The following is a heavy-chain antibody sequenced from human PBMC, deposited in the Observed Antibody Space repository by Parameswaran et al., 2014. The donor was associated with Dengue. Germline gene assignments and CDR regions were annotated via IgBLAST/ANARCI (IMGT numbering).Heavy chain of an antibody. CDR3: AKDHERDYDILTGYPYYYYMDV. V-gene: IGHV3-30*18. J-gene: IGHJ6*03. D-gene: IGHD3-9*01. Sequence: KGLEWVAVISYDGSNKYYGDSVKGRFTISRDNSKNTLYLQMNSLRAEDTAVYYCAKDHERDYDILTGYPYYYYMDVWGKGTTVTVSS. CDR2: ISYDGSNK.